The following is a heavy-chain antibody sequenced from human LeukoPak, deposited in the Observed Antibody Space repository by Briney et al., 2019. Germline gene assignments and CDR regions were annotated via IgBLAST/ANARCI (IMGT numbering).Heavy chain of an antibody. V-gene: IGHV4-59*01. CDR3: ARVSHEYYYYGMDV. Sequence: SETLSLTCTVSGGSISSYYWSWIRQPPGKGPEWIGYIYYSGSTNYNPSLKSRVTISVDTSKNQFSLKLSSVTAADTAVYYCARVSHEYYYYGMDVWGQGTTVTVSS. CDR1: GGSISSYY. J-gene: IGHJ6*02. CDR2: IYYSGST.